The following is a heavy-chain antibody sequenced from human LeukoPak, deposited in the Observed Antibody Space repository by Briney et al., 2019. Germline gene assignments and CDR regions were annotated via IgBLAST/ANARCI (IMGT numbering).Heavy chain of an antibody. CDR1: GLSFSSYD. Sequence: HAGVSLRLSCAASGLSFSSYDMHWVRQAKGKGLEWVSAIGTKGDTYYSDSVRGRFTISRENGKNSLYLQMNSLRAGDTAVYYCAREMSDTVTWGWYFDLWGRGTLVTVSS. CDR3: AREMSDTVTWGWYFDL. V-gene: IGHV3-13*01. CDR2: IGTKGDT. D-gene: IGHD4-17*01. J-gene: IGHJ2*01.